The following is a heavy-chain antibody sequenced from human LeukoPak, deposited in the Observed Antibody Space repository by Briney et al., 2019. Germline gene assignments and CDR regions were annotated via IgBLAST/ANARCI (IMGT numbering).Heavy chain of an antibody. V-gene: IGHV3-30*18. CDR1: GFTFSSYG. D-gene: IGHD2-2*01. J-gene: IGHJ4*02. CDR2: ISYDGSNK. CDR3: AKDARRSVVYQLLSHFDY. Sequence: GGSLRLSCAASGFTFSSYGMHWVRQAPGKGLEWVAVISYDGSNKYYADSVKGRFTISRDNSKNTLYLQMNSLRAEDTAVYYCAKDARRSVVYQLLSHFDYWGQGTLVTVSS.